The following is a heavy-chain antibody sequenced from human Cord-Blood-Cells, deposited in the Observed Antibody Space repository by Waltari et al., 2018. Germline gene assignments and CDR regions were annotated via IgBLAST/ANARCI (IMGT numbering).Heavy chain of an antibody. CDR2: IYHSGST. CDR3: ASRAGGYSGSYFDY. CDR1: GYSISSGYY. Sequence: QVQLQESGPGLVKPSETLSLTCAVSGYSISSGYYWGWIRQPPGKGLEWIGRIYHSGSTYYNPSLKSRVTISVDTSKNQFSLKLSSVTAADTAVYYCASRAGGYSGSYFDYWGQGTLVTVSS. V-gene: IGHV4-38-2*01. D-gene: IGHD1-26*01. J-gene: IGHJ4*02.